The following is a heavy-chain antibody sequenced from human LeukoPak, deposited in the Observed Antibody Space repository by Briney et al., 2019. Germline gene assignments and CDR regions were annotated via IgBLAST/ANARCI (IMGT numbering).Heavy chain of an antibody. CDR3: ARDLYVWGSYRYTPAGY. CDR2: IWYDGSNK. J-gene: IGHJ4*02. V-gene: IGHV3-33*08. CDR1: GFTFSSYG. D-gene: IGHD3-16*02. Sequence: GGSLRLSCAASGFTFSSYGMHWVRQAPGKGLEWVAVIWYDGSNKYYADSVKGRFTISRDNSKNTLYLQMNSLRAEDTAVYYCARDLYVWGSYRYTPAGYWGQGTLVTVS.